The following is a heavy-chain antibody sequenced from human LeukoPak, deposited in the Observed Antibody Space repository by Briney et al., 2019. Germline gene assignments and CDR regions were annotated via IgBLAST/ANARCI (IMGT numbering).Heavy chain of an antibody. CDR1: GLTVSSSY. Sequence: PGGSLRLSCAASGLTVSSSYMSWVRQAPGKGLEWVSIIYIGDNPHYADSVKGRFTISRRNSKNTLYLQMNNLRAEDTAVYYCARVRPWVFDYWGQGTLVTVSS. V-gene: IGHV3-53*04. CDR2: IYIGDNP. J-gene: IGHJ4*02. CDR3: ARVRPWVFDY.